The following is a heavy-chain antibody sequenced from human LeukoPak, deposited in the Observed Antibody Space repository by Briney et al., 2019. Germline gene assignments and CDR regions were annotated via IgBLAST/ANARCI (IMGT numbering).Heavy chain of an antibody. CDR2: ISAYNGNT. Sequence: ASVKVSCKASGYSFTSYGISWVRQAPGQGLEWMGWISAYNGNTNYAQKLQGRVTMTTDTSTSTAYMELRSLRSEDAAVYYCATTAYSGSGTYNVVKNSLDPWGQGTLVTVSS. V-gene: IGHV1-18*01. J-gene: IGHJ5*02. D-gene: IGHD3-10*01. CDR1: GYSFTSYG. CDR3: ATTAYSGSGTYNVVKNSLDP.